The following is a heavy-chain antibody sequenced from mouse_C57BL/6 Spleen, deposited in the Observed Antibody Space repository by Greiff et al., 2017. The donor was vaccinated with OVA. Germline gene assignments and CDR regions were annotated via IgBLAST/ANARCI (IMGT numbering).Heavy chain of an antibody. Sequence: QVQLQQSGAELMKPGASVKLSCKATGYTFTGYWIEWVKQRPGHGLEWIGEILPGSGSTNYNEKFKGKATFTADTSSNTAYMQLSSLITEDSAIYYGARGDYGSSYAWFAYWGQGTLVTVSA. J-gene: IGHJ3*01. CDR1: GYTFTGYW. D-gene: IGHD1-1*01. CDR2: ILPGSGST. CDR3: ARGDYGSSYAWFAY. V-gene: IGHV1-9*01.